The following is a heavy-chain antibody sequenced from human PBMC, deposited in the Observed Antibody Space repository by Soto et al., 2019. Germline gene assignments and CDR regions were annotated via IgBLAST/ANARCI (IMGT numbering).Heavy chain of an antibody. CDR3: ARDTYFYGSGSYGP. V-gene: IGHV3-48*01. J-gene: IGHJ5*02. Sequence: GGSLRLSCAASGFTFSSYSINWVRLAPGKGLEWVSYISIESSTKYYSDSVKGRFTISRDNAKNSLYLQMNSLRAEDTAVYYCARDTYFYGSGSYGPWGQGTLVTVSS. D-gene: IGHD3-10*01. CDR1: GFTFSSYS. CDR2: ISIESSTK.